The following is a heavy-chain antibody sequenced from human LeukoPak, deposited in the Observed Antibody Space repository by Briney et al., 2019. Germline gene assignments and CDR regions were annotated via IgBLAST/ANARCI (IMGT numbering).Heavy chain of an antibody. CDR1: GFTFSTHW. V-gene: IGHV3-7*03. CDR3: ARGPHYGSRSDHLDY. CDR2: IKQGGSET. D-gene: IGHD3-10*01. J-gene: IGHJ4*02. Sequence: AGGSLRLSCGASGFTFSTHWMNWVRQAPGKGLEWVANIKQGGSETNYVGSVKGRFTVSRDDAKNSVYLQIDSLRAEDTAIYYCARGPHYGSRSDHLDYWGQGTLVTVSS.